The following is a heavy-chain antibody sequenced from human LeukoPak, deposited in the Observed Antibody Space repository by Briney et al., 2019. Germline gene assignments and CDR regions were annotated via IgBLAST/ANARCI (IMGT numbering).Heavy chain of an antibody. CDR2: IRYDGSKK. CDR1: GFTSSSYG. Sequence: GGSLRLSCAAPGFTSSSYGMNWVRQAPGKGLEWVAFIRYDGSKKYSADSVKGRFTISRDNSKNTLYLQMNSLRAEDTAVYYCAKDYNRAYYYGSGFDYWGQGTLVTVSS. J-gene: IGHJ4*02. CDR3: AKDYNRAYYYGSGFDY. D-gene: IGHD3-10*01. V-gene: IGHV3-30*02.